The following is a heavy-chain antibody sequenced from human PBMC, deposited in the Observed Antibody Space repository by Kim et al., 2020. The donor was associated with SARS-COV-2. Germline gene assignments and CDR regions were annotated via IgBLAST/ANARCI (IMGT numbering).Heavy chain of an antibody. CDR1: RFTFSSYW. CDR3: ARDVSYGRHDY. D-gene: IGHD2-8*01. V-gene: IGHV3-7*03. Sequence: GGSLRLSCAASRFTFSSYWMTWLRQSPGKGLEWMAIMNQDGSKKSYVDSVEGRFTISRDNAKNSLYLQMHSLRAEDTAIYYCARDVSYGRHDYWGQGTLVTVSS. J-gene: IGHJ4*02. CDR2: MNQDGSKK.